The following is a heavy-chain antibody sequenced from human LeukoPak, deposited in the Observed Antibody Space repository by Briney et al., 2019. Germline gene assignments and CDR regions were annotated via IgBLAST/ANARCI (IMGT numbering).Heavy chain of an antibody. CDR1: GFTFSSYA. D-gene: IGHD2-2*01. CDR3: AREGIVVVPAAMLDY. CDR2: IWYDGSNK. J-gene: IGHJ4*02. Sequence: GRSLRLSCAASGFTFSSYAMHWVRQAPGKGLEWVAVIWYDGSNKYYADSVKGRFTISRDNSKNTLYLQMNSLRAEDTAVYYCAREGIVVVPAAMLDYWGQGTLVTVSS. V-gene: IGHV3-33*08.